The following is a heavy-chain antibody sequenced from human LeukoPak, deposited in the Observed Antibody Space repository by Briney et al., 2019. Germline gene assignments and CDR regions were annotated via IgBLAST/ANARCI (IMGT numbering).Heavy chain of an antibody. D-gene: IGHD4-23*01. CDR3: VRDWPVD. CDR1: GFTVSSNY. Sequence: GGSLRLSCAASGFTVSSNYMSWVRQAPGKGLEWVSVIYSGGSTYYADSVKGRFTISRDNAKNSLYLQMNSLRAEVTALYYCVRDWPVDWGQGTLVTVSS. V-gene: IGHV3-66*01. CDR2: IYSGGST. J-gene: IGHJ4*02.